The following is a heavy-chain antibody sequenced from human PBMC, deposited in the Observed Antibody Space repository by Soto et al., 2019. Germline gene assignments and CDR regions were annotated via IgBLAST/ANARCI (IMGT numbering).Heavy chain of an antibody. D-gene: IGHD6-6*01. J-gene: IGHJ6*02. Sequence: TGGALRLSCAASGFTFSSYGMHWVRPAPGKGLEVVAVISYDGSNKYYADSVKGRFTISRDNSKNTLYLQMNSLRAEDTAVYYCAKDRQKAARRYYYYYYGMDVWGQGTTVTVSS. CDR2: ISYDGSNK. CDR3: AKDRQKAARRYYYYYYGMDV. CDR1: GFTFSSYG. V-gene: IGHV3-30*18.